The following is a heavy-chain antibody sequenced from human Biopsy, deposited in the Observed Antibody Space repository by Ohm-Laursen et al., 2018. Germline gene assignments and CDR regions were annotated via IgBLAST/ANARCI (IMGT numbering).Heavy chain of an antibody. Sequence: SDTLSLTSPVSGGSISNNNYYWGWIRQPTGKGLEWIGSIFYRGSTHYKPSLKSRVNISVDTSKNQFSLKLNSVTAADTAVYYCARDYDTSGYYYVSWGQGTLVTVSS. D-gene: IGHD3-22*01. CDR2: IFYRGST. CDR1: GGSISNNNYY. CDR3: ARDYDTSGYYYVS. J-gene: IGHJ5*02. V-gene: IGHV4-39*01.